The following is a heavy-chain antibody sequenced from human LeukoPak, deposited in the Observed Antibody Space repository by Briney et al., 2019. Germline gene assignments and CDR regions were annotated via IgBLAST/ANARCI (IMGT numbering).Heavy chain of an antibody. CDR2: IYYSGST. D-gene: IGHD5-18*01. J-gene: IGHJ4*02. Sequence: PSETLSLTCTVSGGSISSYYWSWIRQPPGNGLEWIGYIYYSGSTNYNPSLKSRVTISVDTSKNQFSLKLSSVTAADTAVYYCARLVDTAHFDYWGQGTLVTVSS. CDR1: GGSISSYY. V-gene: IGHV4-59*08. CDR3: ARLVDTAHFDY.